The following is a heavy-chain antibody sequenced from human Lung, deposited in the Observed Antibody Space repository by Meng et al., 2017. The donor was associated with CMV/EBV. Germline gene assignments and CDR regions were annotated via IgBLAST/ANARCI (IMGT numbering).Heavy chain of an antibody. CDR3: AKVYQWLLLGPFDY. D-gene: IGHD3-22*01. V-gene: IGHV3-23*01. CDR2: ISGSGGKT. Sequence: SCAASRFTFSSYAMTWVRQAPGKGLEWVSVISGSGGKTHYADSVKGRFTISRDNSKNTLFLQMNSLRAEDTAVYYCAKVYQWLLLGPFDYWGQGTXVTRLL. J-gene: IGHJ4*02. CDR1: RFTFSSYA.